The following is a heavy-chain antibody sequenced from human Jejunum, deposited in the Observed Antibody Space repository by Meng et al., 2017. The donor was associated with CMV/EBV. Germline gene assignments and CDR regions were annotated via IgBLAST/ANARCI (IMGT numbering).Heavy chain of an antibody. CDR2: ISASGGNT. J-gene: IGHJ4*02. V-gene: IGHV1-46*01. CDR3: ARDGPWAWGGSDY. Sequence: QVQLGQSGAGVNKPGASVRISCKASGFTFGNDYFHWVRQAPGQGLEWMGVISASGGNTGYGQKFQGRVIMTRDTSTGTVYMDLSGLRSEDTAIYYCARDGPWAWGGSDYWGQGTLVTVSS. CDR1: GFTFGNDY. D-gene: IGHD3-16*01.